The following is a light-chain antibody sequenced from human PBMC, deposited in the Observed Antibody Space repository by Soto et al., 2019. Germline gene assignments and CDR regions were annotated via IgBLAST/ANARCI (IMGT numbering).Light chain of an antibody. CDR2: GNS. V-gene: IGLV1-40*01. J-gene: IGLJ3*02. CDR3: QSNDISMSRWV. Sequence: QSVLTQPPSVSGAPGQRVTISCTGSSSNIGAGYDVHWYQQLPGTAPKLLIYGNSNRPSGVPDRFSGSKSGTSASLAITGLQAEDEADYYCQSNDISMSRWVFGGGTKLTVL. CDR1: SSNIGAGYD.